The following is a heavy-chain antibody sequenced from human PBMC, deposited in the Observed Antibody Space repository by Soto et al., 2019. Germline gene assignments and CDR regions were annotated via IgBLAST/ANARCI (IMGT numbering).Heavy chain of an antibody. J-gene: IGHJ4*02. Sequence: EVQLLASGGGLVQPGGSLKLSCEVSEFIFSLFSMSWVRQAPGKGLEWVSGISGTGASTYYGSSVRGRFSISRDNSGYTLYLQMNNLRAEDTAIYFCAKSRGDRWTSYYFDSWGQGTLVTVSS. CDR1: EFIFSLFS. CDR2: ISGTGAST. CDR3: AKSRGDRWTSYYFDS. V-gene: IGHV3-23*01. D-gene: IGHD2-15*01.